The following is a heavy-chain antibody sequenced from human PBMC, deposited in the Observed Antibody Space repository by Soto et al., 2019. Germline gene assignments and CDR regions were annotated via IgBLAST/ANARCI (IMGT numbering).Heavy chain of an antibody. D-gene: IGHD3-9*01. CDR2: IYSGGNT. V-gene: IGHV3-53*02. CDR1: GFSVSVDT. Sequence: EVQLVETGGGLIYPGGSLRLSCAASGFSVSVDTMNWVRQAPGKGLEWISAIYSGGNTNDAGSVKGRFTISRDTSKNTLYLQMNSLRVEDTAVYYCARHAWLENWGQGTLVTVSS. J-gene: IGHJ4*02. CDR3: ARHAWLEN.